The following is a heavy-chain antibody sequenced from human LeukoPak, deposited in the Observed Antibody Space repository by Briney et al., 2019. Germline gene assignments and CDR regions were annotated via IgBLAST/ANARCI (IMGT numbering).Heavy chain of an antibody. CDR2: ISSSGSTI. Sequence: GGSLRLSCAASGFTFSSYEMNWVRQAPGKGLEWVSYISSSGSTIYYADSVKGRFTISRDNAKNSLYLQMNSLRAEDTAVYYCAGGLAAAHYYYHMEVWGKGTTVTVSS. D-gene: IGHD6-13*01. J-gene: IGHJ6*03. V-gene: IGHV3-48*03. CDR1: GFTFSSYE. CDR3: AGGLAAAHYYYHMEV.